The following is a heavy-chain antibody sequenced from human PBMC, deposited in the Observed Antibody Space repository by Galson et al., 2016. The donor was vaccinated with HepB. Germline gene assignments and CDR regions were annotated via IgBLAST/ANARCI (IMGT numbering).Heavy chain of an antibody. J-gene: IGHJ4*02. V-gene: IGHV3-21*01. CDR3: VADFVGPDDY. D-gene: IGHD1-26*01. Sequence: SLRLSCAASGFTFSYYSMNWVRQAPGKGLEWVSSIRESGDDIFYADSVKGRFTISRDNAKNTLYLQMNSLRVEDTAVYYCVADFVGPDDYWGQGTMVTVSS. CDR2: IRESGDDI. CDR1: GFTFSYYS.